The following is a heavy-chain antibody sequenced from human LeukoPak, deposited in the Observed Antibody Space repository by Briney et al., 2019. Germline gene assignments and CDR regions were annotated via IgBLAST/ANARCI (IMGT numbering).Heavy chain of an antibody. Sequence: PGESLKISCKGSGYSFTSYWIGWVRQLPGKGLEWMGIIYPGDSDTRYSPSFQGQVTISADKSISTAYLQWSSLKASDTAMYYCARNYYDSSAPGSVGYWGQGTLATVSS. V-gene: IGHV5-51*01. J-gene: IGHJ4*02. CDR2: IYPGDSDT. D-gene: IGHD3-22*01. CDR1: GYSFTSYW. CDR3: ARNYYDSSAPGSVGY.